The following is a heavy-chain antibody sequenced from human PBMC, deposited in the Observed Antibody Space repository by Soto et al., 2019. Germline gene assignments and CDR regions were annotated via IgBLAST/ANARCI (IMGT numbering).Heavy chain of an antibody. Sequence: KPGGSLRLSCAVSGFTFSSYSMNWVRQAPRKGLEWASSISGSGNYTHYADFLRGRFTISRDNAKTSLYLQMNSLRAEDTAVYYCAREGINNYNEYYFDSWGQGTVVTVSS. J-gene: IGHJ4*02. V-gene: IGHV3-21*01. D-gene: IGHD4-4*01. CDR2: ISGSGNYT. CDR1: GFTFSSYS. CDR3: AREGINNYNEYYFDS.